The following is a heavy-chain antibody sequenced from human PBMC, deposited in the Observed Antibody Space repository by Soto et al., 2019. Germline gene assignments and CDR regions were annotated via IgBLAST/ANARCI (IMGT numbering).Heavy chain of an antibody. J-gene: IGHJ6*02. CDR1: GGTFSSYA. V-gene: IGHV1-2*04. CDR3: ATGAPGYYYYYGMDV. CDR2: IIPNSGGT. Sequence: QVQLVQSGAEVKKPGSSVKVSCKASGGTFSSYAITWVRQAPGQGLEWMGGIIPNSGGTNYAQKFQGWVTMTRDTSISTAYMELSRLRSDDTAVYYCATGAPGYYYYYGMDVWGQGTTVTVSS.